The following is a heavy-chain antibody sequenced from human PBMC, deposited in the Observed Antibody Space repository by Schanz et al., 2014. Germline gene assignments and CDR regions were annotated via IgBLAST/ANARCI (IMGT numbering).Heavy chain of an antibody. J-gene: IGHJ4*02. Sequence: QVQLVQSEAEVKKPGSSVKVSCKASGGTFSSYTISWVRQAPGQGLEWMGRIIPILGIANYAQNFQGRVTITADKSTSTAYMELSSLRSEDTAVYYCARAAYGGYTSTPLRYWGQGTLVTVSS. CDR2: IIPILGIA. CDR3: ARAAYGGYTSTPLRY. V-gene: IGHV1-69*02. D-gene: IGHD5-12*01. CDR1: GGTFSSYT.